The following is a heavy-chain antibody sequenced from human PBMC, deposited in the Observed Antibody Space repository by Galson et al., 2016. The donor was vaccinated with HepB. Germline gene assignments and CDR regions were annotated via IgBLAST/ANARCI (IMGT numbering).Heavy chain of an antibody. V-gene: IGHV3-7*03. CDR3: ATSKAAPGCD. Sequence: SLRLSCAASGLIFSSYWMSWVRQAPGKGLEWVANINLDGSYTFYIDSVKGRFSISRDNTKTSVYLQMNSLRAEDTAVYYCATSKAAPGCDWGQGTLVTVSS. J-gene: IGHJ4*02. CDR2: INLDGSYT. D-gene: IGHD6-13*01. CDR1: GLIFSSYW.